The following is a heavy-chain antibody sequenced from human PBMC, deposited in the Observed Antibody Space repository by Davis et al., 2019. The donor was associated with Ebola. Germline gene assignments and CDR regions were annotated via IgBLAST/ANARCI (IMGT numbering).Heavy chain of an antibody. CDR1: GGSIISSSSY. D-gene: IGHD3-9*01. V-gene: IGHV4-39*01. Sequence: SETLSLTCTVSGGSIISSSSYWGWIRQPPRKGLEWIGSIYYSGITYYNPSLKSRVTISVDTSKNQFSLKLSSVTAADTAVYYCARQGASYYFDWLHYYYGMDVWGQGTTVTVSS. CDR3: ARQGASYYFDWLHYYYGMDV. J-gene: IGHJ6*02. CDR2: IYYSGIT.